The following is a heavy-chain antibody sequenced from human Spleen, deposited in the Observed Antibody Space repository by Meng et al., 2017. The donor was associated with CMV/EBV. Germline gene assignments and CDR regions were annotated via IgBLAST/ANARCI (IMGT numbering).Heavy chain of an antibody. J-gene: IGHJ6*02. D-gene: IGHD2-15*01. CDR2: FDPEDGET. Sequence: ASVKVSCKVSGYSLTELSIQWVRQAPGKGLEWMGGFDPEDGETIYAQKFQGRVTMTEDTATNTAYMELSRLRSDDMAVYYCARVKRYCTGGSCSSTGYYGMDVWGQGTTVTVSS. CDR1: GYSLTELS. CDR3: ARVKRYCTGGSCSSTGYYGMDV. V-gene: IGHV1-24*01.